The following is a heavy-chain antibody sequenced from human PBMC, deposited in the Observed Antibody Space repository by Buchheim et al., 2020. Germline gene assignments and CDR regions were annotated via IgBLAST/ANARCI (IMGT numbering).Heavy chain of an antibody. CDR2: ITGSGGTT. V-gene: IGHV3-23*01. CDR3: AKAPDFWSGLDY. CDR1: GFTFSGYA. J-gene: IGHJ4*02. D-gene: IGHD3-3*01. Sequence: EVQLLESGGGLVQPGGSLRLSCEASGFTFSGYALSWVRQVPGKGLVWVSTITGSGGTTYYADSVKGRFTISRDNSRNTLYLQMNSLRAEDTAVYYCAKAPDFWSGLDYWGQGTL.